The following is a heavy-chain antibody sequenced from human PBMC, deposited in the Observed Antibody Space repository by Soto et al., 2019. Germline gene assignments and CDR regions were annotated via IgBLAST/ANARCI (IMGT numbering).Heavy chain of an antibody. CDR1: GFTFRSSG. J-gene: IGHJ4*02. D-gene: IGHD2-21*02. Sequence: QVHLVESGGGVVQPGTSLTLTCTASGFTFRSSGMHWVRQAPGKGLEWLAFLAYDGSQKFYADSVKGRFSISRDNTQNTLYLHMSSLTAEDTAIYYCAIVRVTDSPLDHWGPGTLVTVSS. CDR2: LAYDGSQK. V-gene: IGHV3-30*03. CDR3: AIVRVTDSPLDH.